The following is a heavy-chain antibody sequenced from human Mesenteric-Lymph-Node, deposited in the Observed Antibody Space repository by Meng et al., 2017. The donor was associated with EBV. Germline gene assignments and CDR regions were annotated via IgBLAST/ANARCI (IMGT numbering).Heavy chain of an antibody. D-gene: IGHD3-10*01. V-gene: IGHV4-34*01. CDR3: VRCGAVTLVQGGPDH. CDR1: GGSFSGYF. CDR2: INRVGST. J-gene: IGHJ4*02. Sequence: QVDRQQWGAGLLKPSWTLSLTFAIYGGSFSGYFWSWIRQPPGKGLEWIGEINRVGSTNYNPSLKSRLTMSVDTSKNHFSLKLTSVTAADTAVYYCVRCGAVTLVQGGPDHWGQGTLVTVSS.